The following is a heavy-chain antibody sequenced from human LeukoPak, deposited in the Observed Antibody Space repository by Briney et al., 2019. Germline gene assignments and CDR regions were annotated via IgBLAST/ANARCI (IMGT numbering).Heavy chain of an antibody. CDR1: GFTFSTYA. V-gene: IGHV3-23*01. D-gene: IGHD6-6*01. CDR2: FGVGGGLI. J-gene: IGHJ4*02. CDR3: ARDYPSSTSPLTGHSSPFDY. Sequence: GGSLRLSCAASGFTFSTYAMSWVRQAPGKGLEWVSTFGVGGGLIHYADSVKGRFTISRDNSENTLYLQMNSLRADDTAAYYCARDYPSSTSPLTGHSSPFDYWGQGILVTVSS.